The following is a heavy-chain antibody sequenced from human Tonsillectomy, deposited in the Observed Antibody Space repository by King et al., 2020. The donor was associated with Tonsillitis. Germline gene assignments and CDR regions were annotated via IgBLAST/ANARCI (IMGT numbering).Heavy chain of an antibody. CDR3: ARDRYSKGYYYYYYGMDV. J-gene: IGHJ6*02. V-gene: IGHV3-30-3*01. CDR1: GFTFSSYA. CDR2: ISYDGSNK. Sequence: VQLVESGGGVVQPGRSLRLSCAASGFTFSSYAMHWVRQAPGKGLEWVAVISYDGSNKYYADSVKGRFTISRDNSKNTLYLQMNSLRAEDTAVYYCARDRYSKGYYYYYYGMDVWGQGTTVTVSS. D-gene: IGHD6-13*01.